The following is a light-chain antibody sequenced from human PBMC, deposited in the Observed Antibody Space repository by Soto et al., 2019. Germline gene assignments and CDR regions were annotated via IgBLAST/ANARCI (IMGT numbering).Light chain of an antibody. J-gene: IGLJ1*01. CDR2: DVS. CDR1: SSDVGGYNY. CDR3: SSYTSRSTRV. Sequence: QSVLTQPASVSGSPGQSIAISCTGTSSDVGGYNYVSWYQQHPGKAPKLMIYDVSNRPSGVSNRFSGSKSGNTASLTISGLQADEEADYYCSSYTSRSTRVFGTGTKVTVL. V-gene: IGLV2-14*01.